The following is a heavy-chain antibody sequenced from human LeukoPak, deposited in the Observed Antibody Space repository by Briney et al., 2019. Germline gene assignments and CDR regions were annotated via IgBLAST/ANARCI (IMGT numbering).Heavy chain of an antibody. Sequence: TGGSLRLSCAASGFTFSSYGMHWVRQAPGKGLEWVAFIRYDGSNKYYADSVKGRFTISRDNSKNTLYLQMNSLRAEDTAVYYCAKDNDILTGYYNLFDYWGQGTLVTVSS. CDR1: GFTFSSYG. V-gene: IGHV3-30*02. CDR3: AKDNDILTGYYNLFDY. J-gene: IGHJ4*02. D-gene: IGHD3-9*01. CDR2: IRYDGSNK.